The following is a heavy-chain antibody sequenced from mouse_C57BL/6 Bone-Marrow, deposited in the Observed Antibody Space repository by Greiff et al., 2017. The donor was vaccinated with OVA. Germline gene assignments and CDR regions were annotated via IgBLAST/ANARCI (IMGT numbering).Heavy chain of an antibody. CDR3: ARERGWLDY. CDR2: IYPGSGNT. CDR1: GYTFTDYY. D-gene: IGHD2-3*01. V-gene: IGHV1-76*01. J-gene: IGHJ2*01. Sequence: VHLVESGAELVRPGASVKLSCKASGYTFTDYYINWVKQRPGQGLEWIARIYPGSGNTYYNEKFKGKATLTAETSSSTAYMQLSSLTSEDSAVYFCARERGWLDYWGQGTTLTVSS.